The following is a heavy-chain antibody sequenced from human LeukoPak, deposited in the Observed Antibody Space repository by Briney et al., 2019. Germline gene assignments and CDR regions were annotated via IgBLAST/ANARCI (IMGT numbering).Heavy chain of an antibody. CDR1: GFTFRTYA. D-gene: IGHD3-10*01. Sequence: GGSLRLSCAASGFTFRTYAMSWVRQAPGKGLEWVSSIRSSGESTYYADSVKGRFTISRDNSRNTVFLQMKSLTAEDTAVYYCAKEVRESAWFYFDYWGQGTLDTVSS. CDR2: IRSSGEST. J-gene: IGHJ4*02. CDR3: AKEVRESAWFYFDY. V-gene: IGHV3-23*01.